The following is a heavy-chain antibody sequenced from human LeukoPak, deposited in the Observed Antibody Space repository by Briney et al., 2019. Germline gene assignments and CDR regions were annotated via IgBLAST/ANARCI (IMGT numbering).Heavy chain of an antibody. D-gene: IGHD5-12*01. CDR3: ARGSSTAATITY. J-gene: IGHJ4*02. CDR2: IFHSGST. CDR1: GYSISSGYY. Sequence: PSETLSLTCTVSGYSISSGYYWGWIRQPPGKGLEWIGSIFHSGSTYYNPSLRSRVTISVDTAKNQFSLKLSSTTAADTAVYYCARGSSTAATITYWGQGTLVTVSS. V-gene: IGHV4-38-2*02.